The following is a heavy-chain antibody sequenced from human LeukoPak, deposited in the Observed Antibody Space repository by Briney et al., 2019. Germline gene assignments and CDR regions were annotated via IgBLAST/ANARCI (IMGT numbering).Heavy chain of an antibody. D-gene: IGHD5-18*01. Sequence: GGSLRLSCKASAFTFSSYWMHWVRQIPGKGLAWVSRINGDGSDTNSADSVKGRFTISRDNAKNTLYLQMNSLRAEDTAVYYCVRGLGSGYSYAYGVYWGQGTLVTVSS. CDR1: AFTFSSYW. J-gene: IGHJ4*02. V-gene: IGHV3-74*01. CDR3: VRGLGSGYSYAYGVY. CDR2: INGDGSDT.